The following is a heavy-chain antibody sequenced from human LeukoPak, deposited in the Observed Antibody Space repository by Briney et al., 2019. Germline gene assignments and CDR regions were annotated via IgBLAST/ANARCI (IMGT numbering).Heavy chain of an antibody. Sequence: SETLSLTCTVSGDSLSSHYWSWIRQPPGKGLEWIGYIYGSGSTHYDPSLRSRVTISEDTSKNQFSLKLTSVTVADTAVYYCARNVGWYSHDSWGQGTLVTVSS. D-gene: IGHD6-19*01. J-gene: IGHJ4*02. CDR2: IYGSGST. V-gene: IGHV4-59*08. CDR1: GDSLSSHY. CDR3: ARNVGWYSHDS.